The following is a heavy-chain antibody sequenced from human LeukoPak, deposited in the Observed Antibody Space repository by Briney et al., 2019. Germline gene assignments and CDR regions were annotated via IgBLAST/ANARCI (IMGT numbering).Heavy chain of an antibody. CDR1: GGTFSSYA. Sequence: GASVKVSCKASGGTFSSYAISWVRQAPGQGLEWMGGIIPIFGTANYAQKFQGRVTITTDESTSTAYMELSSLRSEDTAVYYCARVFETGYYYYYMDVWGKGTTVTVSS. V-gene: IGHV1-69*05. CDR2: IIPIFGTA. J-gene: IGHJ6*03. D-gene: IGHD3-16*01. CDR3: ARVFETGYYYYYMDV.